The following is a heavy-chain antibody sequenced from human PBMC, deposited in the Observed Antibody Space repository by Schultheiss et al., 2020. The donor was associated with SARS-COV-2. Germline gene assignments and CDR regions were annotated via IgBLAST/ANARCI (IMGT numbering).Heavy chain of an antibody. CDR2: IYHSGST. D-gene: IGHD5-18*01. J-gene: IGHJ6*02. Sequence: SETLSLTCAVSGGSISSSNWWSWVRQPPGKGLEWIGEIYHSGSTNYNPSLKSRVTISVDTSKNQFSLKLSSVTAADTAVYYCARDRRGQLSGSYYYYYGMDVWGQGTTVTVSS. CDR1: GGSISSSNW. V-gene: IGHV4-4*02. CDR3: ARDRRGQLSGSYYYYYGMDV.